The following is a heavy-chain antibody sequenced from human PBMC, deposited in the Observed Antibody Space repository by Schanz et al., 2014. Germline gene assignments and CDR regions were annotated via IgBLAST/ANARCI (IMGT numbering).Heavy chain of an antibody. J-gene: IGHJ4*02. V-gene: IGHV1-18*01. CDR1: GYAFTTYG. CDR3: ARDYFGSGSHYVFDH. Sequence: QVQLVQSGAEVKKPGASVRVSCKVSGYAFTTYGISWVRQAPGQGPEFMGWISTFRNEDTNSAQRFQGRLTMTTDTSTSTGYMELRSLRSDDTAVYFCARDYFGSGSHYVFDHWGQGTLVTVSA. D-gene: IGHD3-10*01. CDR2: ISTFRNEDT.